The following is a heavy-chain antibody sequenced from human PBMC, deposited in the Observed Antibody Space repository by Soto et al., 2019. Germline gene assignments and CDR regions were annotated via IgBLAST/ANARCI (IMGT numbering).Heavy chain of an antibody. CDR2: INPNSGGT. D-gene: IGHD3-10*01. CDR1: GYTFTGYY. V-gene: IGHV1-2*04. CDR3: ARGKTYYGSGSSYHPVVESYYYYYGMDV. J-gene: IGHJ6*02. Sequence: ASVKVSCKASGYTFTGYYIHWVRQAPGQGLEWMGWINPNSGGTNYAQKFQGWVTMTRDTSISTAYMELSRLRSDDTAVYYCARGKTYYGSGSSYHPVVESYYYYYGMDVWGQGTTVTVSS.